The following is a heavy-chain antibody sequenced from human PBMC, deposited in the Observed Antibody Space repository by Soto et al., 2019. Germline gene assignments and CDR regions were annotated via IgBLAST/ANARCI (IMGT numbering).Heavy chain of an antibody. CDR2: INPSGGST. CDR1: GYTFTSYY. D-gene: IGHD2-15*01. J-gene: IGHJ4*02. Sequence: QVQLVQSGAEVKKPGASVKVSCKASGYTFTSYYMHWVRQAPGQGLEWMGIINPSGGSTSYAQKFQGRVTMTRDTYTSTVYMELSSLRSEDTAVYYCAREALGVYCSGGSCLDYWGQGTLVTVSS. CDR3: AREALGVYCSGGSCLDY. V-gene: IGHV1-46*03.